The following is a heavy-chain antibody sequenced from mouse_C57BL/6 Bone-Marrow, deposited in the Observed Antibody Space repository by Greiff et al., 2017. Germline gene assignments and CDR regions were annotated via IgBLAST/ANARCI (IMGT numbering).Heavy chain of an antibody. CDR3: ATGPRFAY. CDR2: IDPENGDT. CDR1: GFTIKDDY. Sequence: EVQLQQSGAELVRPGASVKLSCTASGFTIKDDYMHWVKQRPEQGLEWIGRIDPENGDTEYASKFQGKATITADTSSNTAYLQLSSLTSEDPAVYYCATGPRFAYWGQGTLVTVSA. D-gene: IGHD6-1*01. V-gene: IGHV14-4*01. J-gene: IGHJ3*01.